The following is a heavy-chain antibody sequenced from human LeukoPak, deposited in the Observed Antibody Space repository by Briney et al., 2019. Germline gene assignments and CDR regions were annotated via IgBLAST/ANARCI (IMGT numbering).Heavy chain of an antibody. CDR2: ISDDGSKK. V-gene: IGHV3-30*19. CDR1: GFTFTHHS. D-gene: IGHD5/OR15-5a*01. Sequence: PGGSLRLSCVASGFTFTHHSIHWVRQAPGKGLEWVAVISDDGSKKYHADSVKGRFTISRDNSENTLYLQMNSLRHEDTAVYYCARDWSAAVYAPFDYWVQGTLVTVSS. J-gene: IGHJ4*02. CDR3: ARDWSAAVYAPFDY.